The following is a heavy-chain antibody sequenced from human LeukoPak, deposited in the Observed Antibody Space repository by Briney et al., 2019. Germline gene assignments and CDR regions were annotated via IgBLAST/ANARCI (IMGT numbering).Heavy chain of an antibody. Sequence: PGGSLRLSCAASGFTFSNAWMTWVRQAPGKGPEWVGRIKSKADGGTIDFAAPVKGRFSISRDDSKNTLYLQMDSLRTEDTAVYYCSTPLWFGELRIEYWGQGTLVTVSS. CDR1: GFTFSNAW. CDR3: STPLWFGELRIEY. D-gene: IGHD3-10*01. CDR2: IKSKADGGTI. J-gene: IGHJ4*02. V-gene: IGHV3-15*01.